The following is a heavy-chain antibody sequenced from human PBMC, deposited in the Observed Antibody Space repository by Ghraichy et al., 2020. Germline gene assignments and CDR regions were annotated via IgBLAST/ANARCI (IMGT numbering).Heavy chain of an antibody. CDR2: IYYSGST. CDR3: ARVVSGWYYFDY. V-gene: IGHV4-59*01. CDR1: GGSISSYY. Sequence: SETLSLTCTVSGGSISSYYWSWIRQPPGKGLEWIGYIYYSGSTNYNPFLKSRVTISVDTSKNQFSLKLSSVTAADTAVYYCARVVSGWYYFDYWGQGTLVTVSS. D-gene: IGHD6-19*01. J-gene: IGHJ4*02.